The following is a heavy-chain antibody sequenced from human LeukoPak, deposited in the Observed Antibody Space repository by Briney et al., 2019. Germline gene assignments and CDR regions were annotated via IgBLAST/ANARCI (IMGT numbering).Heavy chain of an antibody. V-gene: IGHV1-18*01. J-gene: IGHJ4*02. CDR1: GYTFTSYG. CDR3: AREYYYDSSGYFFDY. D-gene: IGHD3-22*01. Sequence: ASVKVSCKASGYTFTSYGIRWVRQAPGQGLEWMGWISAYNGNTNYAQKLQGRVTMTTDTSTSTAYMELRSLRSDDTAVYYCAREYYYDSSGYFFDYWGQGTLVTVSS. CDR2: ISAYNGNT.